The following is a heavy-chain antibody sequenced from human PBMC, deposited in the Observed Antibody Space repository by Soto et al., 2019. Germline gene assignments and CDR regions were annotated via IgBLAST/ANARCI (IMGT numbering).Heavy chain of an antibody. CDR3: ARDTCLPAATPYFDY. Sequence: QVQLVESGGGVVQPGRSLRLSCAASGFTFSSYAMHWVRQAPGKRLEWVAVISYDGSNKNYADSVKGRFTISRDNSKNTQYLQMNSLRGEDTAVYNCARDTCLPAATPYFDYWGQGTLVTVSS. CDR2: ISYDGSNK. V-gene: IGHV3-30-3*01. J-gene: IGHJ4*02. CDR1: GFTFSSYA. D-gene: IGHD2-2*01.